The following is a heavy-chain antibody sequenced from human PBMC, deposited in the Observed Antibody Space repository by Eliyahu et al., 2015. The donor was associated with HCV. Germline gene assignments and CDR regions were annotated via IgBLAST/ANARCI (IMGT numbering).Heavy chain of an antibody. CDR1: GGSISSGGYY. D-gene: IGHD3-10*01. CDR3: ARDLVRGVMAY. CDR2: IYYSGST. J-gene: IGHJ4*02. Sequence: QVQLQQSGPGLVKPSQTLSLTCTVSGGSISSGGYYWTWIRQHPGKGLEWIGYIYYSGSTYYNPSLKSRVTISLDTSKNQFSLKLSSVTAADTAVYYCARDLVRGVMAYWGQGTLVTVSS. V-gene: IGHV4-31*03.